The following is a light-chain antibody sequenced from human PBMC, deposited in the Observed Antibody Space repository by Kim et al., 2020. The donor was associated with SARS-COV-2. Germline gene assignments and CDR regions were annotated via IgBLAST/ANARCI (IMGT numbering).Light chain of an antibody. Sequence: PGKTARSPCGGNNIGSRSVHWYQQRPGQAPVLDVYDDSDRPSGIPERFSGSNSGNTATLTISRIEAGDEADYYCQVWDSGSDQPVVFGGGTQLTVL. CDR2: DDS. CDR1: NIGSRS. J-gene: IGLJ2*01. V-gene: IGLV3-21*03. CDR3: QVWDSGSDQPVV.